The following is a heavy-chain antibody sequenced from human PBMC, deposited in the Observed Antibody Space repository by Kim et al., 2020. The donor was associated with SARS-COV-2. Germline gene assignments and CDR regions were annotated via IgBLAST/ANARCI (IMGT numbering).Heavy chain of an antibody. J-gene: IGHJ4*02. D-gene: IGHD2-2*01. Sequence: GGSLRLSCAASGFTFSNYAMSWVRQTPGKGLEWVSAISGSGGSTDYADSVKGRFTISRDNSKNTLYLQMNSLRDEDTAVYYCAKVRRLSEIVVAPAAIDYWGQGTLVSVSS. CDR2: ISGSGGST. CDR3: AKVRRLSEIVVAPAAIDY. CDR1: GFTFSNYA. V-gene: IGHV3-23*01.